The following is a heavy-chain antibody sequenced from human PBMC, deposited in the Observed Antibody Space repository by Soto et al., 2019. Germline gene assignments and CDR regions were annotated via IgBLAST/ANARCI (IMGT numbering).Heavy chain of an antibody. D-gene: IGHD1-26*01. CDR1: GFTFSSYA. CDR3: AKDSTIREIVGALFDY. V-gene: IGHV3-23*01. J-gene: IGHJ4*02. Sequence: PGGSLRLSCAASGFTFSSYAMSWVRQAPGKGLEWVSAISGSGGSTYYADSVKGRFTISRDNSKNTLYLQMNSLRAEDTAVYYCAKDSTIREIVGALFDYWGQGTLVTVSS. CDR2: ISGSGGST.